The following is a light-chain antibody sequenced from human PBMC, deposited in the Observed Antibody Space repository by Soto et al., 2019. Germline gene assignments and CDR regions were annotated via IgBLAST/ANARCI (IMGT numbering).Light chain of an antibody. CDR3: QKYNSATWT. CDR1: QCIXNH. Sequence: IQMTQSPSSLSASGGDSVTITCRASQCIXNHFGWYQQKPGTVPKTLXANASTLQTGGPSRFSGGGSATDFTLTISSLHPEDFANYYCQKYNSATWTFGQGTKVDIK. CDR2: NAS. V-gene: IGKV1-27*01. J-gene: IGKJ1*01.